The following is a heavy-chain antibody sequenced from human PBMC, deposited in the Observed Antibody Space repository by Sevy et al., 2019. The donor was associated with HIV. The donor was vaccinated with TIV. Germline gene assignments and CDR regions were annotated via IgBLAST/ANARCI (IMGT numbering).Heavy chain of an antibody. V-gene: IGHV3-23*01. CDR3: AKELLSCGPLVTPYTYYYYGMDV. Sequence: GGSLRLSCAASGFTFSSYAMSWVRQAPGKGLEWVSAISGSGGSTYYADSVKDRCTISRDNSKNTLYLQMNSLRAEDTAVYYCAKELLSCGPLVTPYTYYYYGMDVWGQGTTVTVSS. CDR1: GFTFSSYA. CDR2: ISGSGGST. D-gene: IGHD3-16*01. J-gene: IGHJ6*02.